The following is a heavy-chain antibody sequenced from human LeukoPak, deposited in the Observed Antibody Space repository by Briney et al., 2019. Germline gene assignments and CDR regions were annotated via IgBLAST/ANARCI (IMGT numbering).Heavy chain of an antibody. CDR2: ISSDGTST. V-gene: IGHV3-74*01. D-gene: IGHD6-13*01. CDR3: ARVRSSSWFDY. Sequence: GGSLRLSCSASGFTFSSSSMHWVRRAPGKGLVWVSRISSDGTSTNYADSVKGRFIISRDNAKNTLYLQMNSLRAEDTSVYFCARVRSSSWFDYWGQGTLVAVSS. J-gene: IGHJ4*02. CDR1: GFTFSSSS.